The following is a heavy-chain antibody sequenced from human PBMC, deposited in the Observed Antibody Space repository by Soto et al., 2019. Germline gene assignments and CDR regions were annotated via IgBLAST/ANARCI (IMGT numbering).Heavy chain of an antibody. V-gene: IGHV4-34*01. CDR3: ASDFGAGAHGDH. Sequence: QVHLQQWGTGRLKPSETLSLTCAVYGGPLTDYWWTWIRQTPGKGLEWSGEINHIGESNPNPPVKSRVPISLDTPQNQFCLKLTSVTVADTAVYYCASDFGAGAHGDHWGQGSLVTVSS. D-gene: IGHD4-17*01. CDR1: GGPLTDYW. CDR2: INHIGES. J-gene: IGHJ4*02.